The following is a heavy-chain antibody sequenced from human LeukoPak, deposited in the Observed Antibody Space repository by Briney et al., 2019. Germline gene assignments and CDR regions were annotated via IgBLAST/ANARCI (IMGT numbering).Heavy chain of an antibody. Sequence: SETLSLTCTVSGGSISSYYWSWIRQPPGKGLEWIGYIYYSGSTNYNPSLKSRVTISVDTSKNQFSLKLSSVTAADTAVYYCAREDTGGLDYWGQGILVTVSP. J-gene: IGHJ4*02. CDR3: AREDTGGLDY. CDR1: GGSISSYY. CDR2: IYYSGST. V-gene: IGHV4-59*01. D-gene: IGHD2-8*02.